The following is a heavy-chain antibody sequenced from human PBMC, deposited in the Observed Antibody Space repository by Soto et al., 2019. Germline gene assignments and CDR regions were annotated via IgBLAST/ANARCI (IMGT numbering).Heavy chain of an antibody. CDR3: ARESVEYQLHGTIYNWFDP. CDR2: IDHSGST. D-gene: IGHD2-2*01. CDR1: GGSISSGGYS. V-gene: IGHV4-30-2*01. Sequence: QLQLQESGSGLVKPSQTLSLTCAVSGGSISSGGYSWSWIRQPPGKGLEWIGYIDHSGSTYYNPSLKSRVTISVDRSKNQFSLKLSSVTAADTAVYYCARESVEYQLHGTIYNWFDPWGQGTLVTVSS. J-gene: IGHJ5*02.